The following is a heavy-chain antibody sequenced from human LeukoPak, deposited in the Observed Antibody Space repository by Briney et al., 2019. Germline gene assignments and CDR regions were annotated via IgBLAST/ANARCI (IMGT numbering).Heavy chain of an antibody. CDR3: ARDDDYYDSSGYYYDYFDY. CDR1: GFTFSRYW. Sequence: GGSLRLSCAASGFTFSRYWMSWVRQAPGKGLEWVASIKQDGSEKYYVDSVKGRFTISRDNAKNSLYVQMNSLRAEDTAVYYCARDDDYYDSSGYYYDYFDYWGQGTPVTVSS. V-gene: IGHV3-7*01. CDR2: IKQDGSEK. D-gene: IGHD3-22*01. J-gene: IGHJ4*02.